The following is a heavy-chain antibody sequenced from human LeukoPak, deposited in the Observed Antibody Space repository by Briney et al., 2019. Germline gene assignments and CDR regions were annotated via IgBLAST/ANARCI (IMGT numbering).Heavy chain of an antibody. D-gene: IGHD4/OR15-4a*01. CDR2: INHSGRT. J-gene: IGHJ4*02. V-gene: IGHV4-34*01. CDR3: ARVFMVETIKAAYDY. CDR1: GGSFSGYY. Sequence: KPSETLSLTCAVYGGSFSGYYWTWIRQPPGKGLEWIGKINHSGRTNYNASLKSRVTISVDTIKNQFSLKLSSVTAADTAVYYCARVFMVETIKAAYDYWGRGTLVTVSS.